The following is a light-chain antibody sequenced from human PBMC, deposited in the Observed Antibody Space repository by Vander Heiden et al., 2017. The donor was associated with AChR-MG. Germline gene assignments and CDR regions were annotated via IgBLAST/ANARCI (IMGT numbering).Light chain of an antibody. J-gene: IGLJ1*01. CDR2: TNS. V-gene: IGLV1-40*01. Sequence: QSVLPQPPSVSGAPGQRVTISCTGGSSNIGAGYDVHWYQQSPGTAPKLLIYTNSNRPSGLADRFSGSKSGTSASLAITGLQAEDEADYFCQSYDSSLSGYVFGTGTKVTVL. CDR1: SSNIGAGYD. CDR3: QSYDSSLSGYV.